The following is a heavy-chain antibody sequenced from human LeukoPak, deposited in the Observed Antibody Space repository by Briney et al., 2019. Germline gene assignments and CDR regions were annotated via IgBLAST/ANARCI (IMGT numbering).Heavy chain of an antibody. Sequence: SVKASCKASGGTFSSYAISWVRQAPGQGLEWMGRIIPILGIANYAQKFQGRVTITADKSTSTAYMELSSLRSEDTAVYYCARAGYSYGYDLDYWGQGTLVTVSS. CDR2: IIPILGIA. D-gene: IGHD5-18*01. J-gene: IGHJ4*02. CDR3: ARAGYSYGYDLDY. CDR1: GGTFSSYA. V-gene: IGHV1-69*04.